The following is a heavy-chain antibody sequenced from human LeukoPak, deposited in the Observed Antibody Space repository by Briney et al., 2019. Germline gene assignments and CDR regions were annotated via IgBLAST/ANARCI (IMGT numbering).Heavy chain of an antibody. D-gene: IGHD3-10*01. V-gene: IGHV1-2*02. CDR1: GYTFTGYY. Sequence: ASVKVSCKASGYTFTGYYMHWVRQAPGQGLEWMGWINPNSGGTNYAQRFQGRVTMTRDTSISTAYMELSRLRSDDTAVYYCARGENVLLWFGELPCDYWGQGTPVTVSS. CDR2: INPNSGGT. CDR3: ARGENVLLWFGELPCDY. J-gene: IGHJ4*02.